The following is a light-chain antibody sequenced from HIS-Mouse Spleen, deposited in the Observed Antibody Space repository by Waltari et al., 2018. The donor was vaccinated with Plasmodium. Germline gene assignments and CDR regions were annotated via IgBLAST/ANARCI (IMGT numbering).Light chain of an antibody. CDR2: GAS. CDR3: QQYGSSSWT. CDR1: QSVSSSY. J-gene: IGKJ1*01. V-gene: IGKV3-20*01. Sequence: EIVLTQSPGTLSLSPGERATLSCRASQSVSSSYLAWYQQKPGQAPRLLIYGASSRATGIPDRFSGSGSGTDFTVTISRLEPEDFAVYYCQQYGSSSWTFGKGTKVEIK.